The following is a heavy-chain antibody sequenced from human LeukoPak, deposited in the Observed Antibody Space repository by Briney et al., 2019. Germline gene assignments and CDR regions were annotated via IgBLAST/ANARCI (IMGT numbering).Heavy chain of an antibody. D-gene: IGHD3-3*02. Sequence: PGGSLRLSCAASGFTFSNYAMRWVRQAPGKGLEWVSASSGSGGSTDYADSVKGRFTISRDMSKNTLYLQMNSLRAEDTAIYYCAKHVLAPYFDYWGQGTLVTVSS. J-gene: IGHJ4*02. V-gene: IGHV3-23*01. CDR2: SSGSGGST. CDR1: GFTFSNYA. CDR3: AKHVLAPYFDY.